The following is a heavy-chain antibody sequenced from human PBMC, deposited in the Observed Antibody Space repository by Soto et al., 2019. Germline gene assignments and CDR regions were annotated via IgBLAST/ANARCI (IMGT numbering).Heavy chain of an antibody. CDR2: IYPGDSDT. D-gene: IGHD3-22*01. Sequence: GESLKISCKGSGYSFTSYWIGWVRQMPGKGLEWMGIIYPGDSDTRYSPSFQGQVTISADKSISTAYLQWSSLKASDTAMYYCARLDYYDSSAPLGDAFDIWGQGTMVTV. CDR3: ARLDYYDSSAPLGDAFDI. CDR1: GYSFTSYW. V-gene: IGHV5-51*01. J-gene: IGHJ3*02.